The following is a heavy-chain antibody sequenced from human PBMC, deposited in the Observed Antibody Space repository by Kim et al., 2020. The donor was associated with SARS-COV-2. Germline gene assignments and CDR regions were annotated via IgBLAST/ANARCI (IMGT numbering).Heavy chain of an antibody. CDR1: GYTFTSYG. V-gene: IGHV1-18*01. D-gene: IGHD2-15*01. CDR3: VRDGRVVAATVPQIRYYYYGMDV. CDR2: ISAYNGNT. Sequence: ASVKVSCKASGYTFTSYGISWVRQAPGQGLEWMGWISAYNGNTNYAQKLQGRVTMTTDTSTSTAYMELRSLRSDDTAVYYCVRDGRVVAATVPQIRYYYYGMDVWGQGTTVTVSS. J-gene: IGHJ6*02.